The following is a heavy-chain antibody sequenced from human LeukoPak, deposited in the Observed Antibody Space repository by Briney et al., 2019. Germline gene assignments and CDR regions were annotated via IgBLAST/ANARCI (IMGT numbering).Heavy chain of an antibody. CDR1: GYTFTSYD. V-gene: IGHV1-8*01. J-gene: IGHJ4*02. CDR2: MNPNSGRT. D-gene: IGHD3-9*01. Sequence: ASVKVSCKAAGYTFTSYDINGVREAAGQGGECVGWMNPNSGRTLYVQKVQGRVAMTRNTSISTAYMELSRLRYEDTAVYYCARGLRYFDRLGGLALNYWGQGTLVTVSS. CDR3: ARGLRYFDRLGGLALNY.